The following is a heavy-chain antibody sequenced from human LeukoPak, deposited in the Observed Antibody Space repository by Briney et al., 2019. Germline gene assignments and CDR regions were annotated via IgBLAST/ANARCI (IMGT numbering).Heavy chain of an antibody. J-gene: IGHJ4*02. CDR2: INTDGSRI. CDR1: GFSFSTYW. Sequence: PGGSLRLSCAASGFSFSTYWMYGVRQAPGKGLVWVSHINTDGSRINYADSVKGRFTISRDNAKNTLYLQMNSLRAEDTAVFYCARDGAGLVPFDYWGQGTLVTVSS. CDR3: ARDGAGLVPFDY. V-gene: IGHV3-74*01. D-gene: IGHD6-19*01.